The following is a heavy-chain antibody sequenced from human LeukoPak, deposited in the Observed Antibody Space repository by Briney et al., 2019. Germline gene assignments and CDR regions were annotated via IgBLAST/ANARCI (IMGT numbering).Heavy chain of an antibody. J-gene: IGHJ4*02. Sequence: SVKVSCKASGGTFSSCAISWVRQAPGQGPEWMGRIIPILGIANYAQKFQGRVTITADKSTSTAYMELSSLRSEDTAVYYCARGPGGNSGHYWGQGTLVTVSS. CDR2: IIPILGIA. D-gene: IGHD2-21*02. CDR1: GGTFSSCA. V-gene: IGHV1-69*04. CDR3: ARGPGGNSGHY.